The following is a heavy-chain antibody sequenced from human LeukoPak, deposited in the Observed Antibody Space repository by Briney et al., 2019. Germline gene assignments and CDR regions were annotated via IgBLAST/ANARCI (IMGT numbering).Heavy chain of an antibody. D-gene: IGHD3-10*01. Sequence: GGSLRLSCAASGFTFSSYAMSWVRQAPGKGLEWVSAISGSGGSTYYADSVKGRFTISGDNSKNTLYLQMNSLRAEDTAVYYCARAPGRGGGFDIWGQGTMVTVSS. CDR2: ISGSGGST. CDR1: GFTFSSYA. V-gene: IGHV3-23*01. CDR3: ARAPGRGGGFDI. J-gene: IGHJ3*02.